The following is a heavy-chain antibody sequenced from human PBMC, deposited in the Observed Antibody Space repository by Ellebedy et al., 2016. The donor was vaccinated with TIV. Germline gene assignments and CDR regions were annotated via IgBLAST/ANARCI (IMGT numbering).Heavy chain of an antibody. J-gene: IGHJ6*02. CDR2: IIPRFGRP. D-gene: IGHD3-22*01. CDR3: ARETWDSSIRMDV. V-gene: IGHV1-69*13. CDR1: GGTFSNFA. Sequence: AASVKVSCKTSGGTFSNFAINWVRQAPGQGLEWLGGIIPRFGRPNYAQKFQGRVTINADESTTTAYMELNTLRSEDTAVYYCARETWDSSIRMDVWGQGTTVTVTS.